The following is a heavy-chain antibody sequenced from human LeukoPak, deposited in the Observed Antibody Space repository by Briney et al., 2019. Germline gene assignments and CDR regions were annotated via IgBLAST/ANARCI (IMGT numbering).Heavy chain of an antibody. V-gene: IGHV4-59*08. CDR1: GGSIIGHY. D-gene: IGHD1-20*01. Sequence: PSETLSLTCSVSGGSIIGHYWSWIRQPPGNGLEWLGYIYHSGSTKYNPSLESRVTISVDTSKNQFSLKVSSVTAADTAMYHCARHISGSVAFDIWGQGTMVTVSS. J-gene: IGHJ3*02. CDR2: IYHSGST. CDR3: ARHISGSVAFDI.